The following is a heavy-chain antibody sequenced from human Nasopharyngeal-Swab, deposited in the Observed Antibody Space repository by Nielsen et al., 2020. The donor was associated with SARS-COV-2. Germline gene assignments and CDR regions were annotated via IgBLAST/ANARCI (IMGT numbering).Heavy chain of an antibody. V-gene: IGHV3-30*18. CDR2: ISYDGSNK. Sequence: GGSLRLSCAASGFTFSSYGMHWVRQAPGKGLEWVAVISYDGSNKYCADSVKGRFTISRDNSKNTLYLQMNSLRAEDTAVYYCAKFPLSRYSSAVYWGQGTLVTVSS. CDR1: GFTFSSYG. CDR3: AKFPLSRYSSAVY. D-gene: IGHD6-19*01. J-gene: IGHJ4*02.